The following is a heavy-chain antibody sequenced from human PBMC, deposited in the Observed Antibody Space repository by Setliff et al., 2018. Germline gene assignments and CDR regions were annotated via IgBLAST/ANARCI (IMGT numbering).Heavy chain of an antibody. CDR1: GGSISSYY. V-gene: IGHV4-4*07. Sequence: SETLSLTCTVPGGSISSYYWSWIRQPAGKGLEWIGRIYTSGSTNYNPSLKSRVTISVDTSKNQFSLKLSSVTAADTAVYYCARGSWGWRCSGGSCYSGAHYVYWGQGTLVTVSS. D-gene: IGHD2-15*01. CDR2: IYTSGST. CDR3: ARGSWGWRCSGGSCYSGAHYVY. J-gene: IGHJ4*02.